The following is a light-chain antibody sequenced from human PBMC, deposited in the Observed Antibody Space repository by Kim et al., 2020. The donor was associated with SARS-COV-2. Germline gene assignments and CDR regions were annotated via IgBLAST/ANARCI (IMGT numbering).Light chain of an antibody. J-gene: IGKJ5*01. CDR3: YQYRNSRT. Sequence: ELVLTQSPGTLSLTPGKKATLSCRASQSVSNSKLAWYQQKAGQAPRLLIYGASSRATGIPDRFSGSGSGTDFSLTISRLEPEDFAVYYCYQYRNSRTFGQGTRLEIK. CDR2: GAS. CDR1: QSVSNSK. V-gene: IGKV3-20*01.